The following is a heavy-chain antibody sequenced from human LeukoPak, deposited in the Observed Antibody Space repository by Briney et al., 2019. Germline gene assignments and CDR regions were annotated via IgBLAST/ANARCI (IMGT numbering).Heavy chain of an antibody. Sequence: SVKVSCKASGGTFSSYAISWVRQAPGQGLEWMGGIIPIFGTANYAQKFQGRVTITADESTSTAYMELSSLRSEDTAVYYCARDHPGDFTYFDCWGQGTLVTVSS. J-gene: IGHJ4*02. CDR3: ARDHPGDFTYFDC. CDR1: GGTFSSYA. V-gene: IGHV1-69*13. CDR2: IIPIFGTA. D-gene: IGHD4-17*01.